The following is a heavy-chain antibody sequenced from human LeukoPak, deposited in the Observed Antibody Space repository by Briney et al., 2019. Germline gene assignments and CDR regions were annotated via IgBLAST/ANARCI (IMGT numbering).Heavy chain of an antibody. J-gene: IGHJ4*02. D-gene: IGHD1-26*01. CDR2: IIPIFGTA. CDR3: ARVSRSGSYSMFDY. CDR1: GGTFSSYA. V-gene: IGHV1-69*06. Sequence: SVKVSCKASGGTFSSYAISWVRQAPGQGLEWMGGIIPIFGTANYAQKFQGRVTITADKSTSTAYMELSSLRSEDTAVYYCARVSRSGSYSMFDYWGQGTLVTVSS.